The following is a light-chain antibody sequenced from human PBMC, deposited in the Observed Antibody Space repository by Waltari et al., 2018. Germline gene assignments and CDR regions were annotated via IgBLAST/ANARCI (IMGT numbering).Light chain of an antibody. CDR1: QSLLHSNGYNY. CDR3: QQYGSSPPLT. V-gene: IGKV2-28*01. Sequence: DIVMTQSPLSLPVTPGEPASISCRSSQSLLHSNGYNYLDWYLQKPGQSPQLLIYLGSNRASGVPDRFSGSGSGTDFTLTISRLEPEDFAVYYCQQYGSSPPLTFGPGTKVDIK. CDR2: LGS. J-gene: IGKJ3*01.